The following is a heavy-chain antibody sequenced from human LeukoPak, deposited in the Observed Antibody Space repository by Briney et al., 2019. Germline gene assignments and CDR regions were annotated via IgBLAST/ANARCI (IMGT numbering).Heavy chain of an antibody. J-gene: IGHJ4*02. V-gene: IGHV4-39*07. CDR1: GGSISSSSGY. CDR2: ISYSGST. Sequence: TSETLSVTCTVSGGSISSSSGYWGWIRRPPGKGLEWIGSISYSGSTYYSPSLKSRVTISVDTSKNQFSLKLSSVTAADTAVYYCARLGFFWSGYSTSFYFDYWGQGTLVTVSS. CDR3: ARLGFFWSGYSTSFYFDY. D-gene: IGHD3-3*01.